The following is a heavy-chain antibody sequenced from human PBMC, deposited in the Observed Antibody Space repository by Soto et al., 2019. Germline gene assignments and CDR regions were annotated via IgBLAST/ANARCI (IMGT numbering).Heavy chain of an antibody. V-gene: IGHV4-39*01. D-gene: IGHD6-6*01. CDR3: ASLEYSSSPPFDY. CDR2: IYYSGST. J-gene: IGHJ4*02. CDR1: GGSISSSSYY. Sequence: PSETLSLTCTVSGGSISSSSYYWGWIRQPPGKGLEWIGSIYYSGSTYYNPSLKSRVTISVDTSKNQFSLKLSSVTAADTAVYYCASLEYSSSPPFDYWGQGTLVTVSS.